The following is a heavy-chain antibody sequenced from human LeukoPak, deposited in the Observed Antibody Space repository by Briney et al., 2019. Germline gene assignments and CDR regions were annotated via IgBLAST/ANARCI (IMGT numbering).Heavy chain of an antibody. Sequence: PSETLSLTCTVSGGSISSSSYYRGWIRQPPGKGLEWIGSMFYTGRTNYNPSLKSRVTISVDTSKNQFSLKLSSVTAADTAVYYCARRVGIVGATSYFDYWGQGTLVTVSS. V-gene: IGHV4-39*07. D-gene: IGHD1-26*01. CDR1: GGSISSSSYY. J-gene: IGHJ4*02. CDR3: ARRVGIVGATSYFDY. CDR2: MFYTGRT.